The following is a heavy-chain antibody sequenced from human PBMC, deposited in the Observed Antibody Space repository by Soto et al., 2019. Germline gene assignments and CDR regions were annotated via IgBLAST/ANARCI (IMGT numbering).Heavy chain of an antibody. V-gene: IGHV3-74*01. D-gene: IGHD1-26*01. Sequence: EVQLVESGGGFNQPGGSLRLSCAASGFTFSTYCMHWVRHTPGTGLVWVSRTCRYGRELYYADSVKGRFTISKDDNKNILYQQMDSLTVDDTGIYYSVRATTAWRGMDYWGQGALVTVSS. CDR3: VRATTAWRGMDY. CDR2: TCRYGREL. CDR1: GFTFSTYC. J-gene: IGHJ4*02.